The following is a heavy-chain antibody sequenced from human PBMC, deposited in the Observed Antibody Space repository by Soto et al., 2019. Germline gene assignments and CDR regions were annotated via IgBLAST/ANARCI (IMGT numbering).Heavy chain of an antibody. D-gene: IGHD2-15*01. CDR2: IYYSRST. CDR1: GGSINSGDYH. J-gene: IGHJ6*02. Sequence: QVQLQASGPGLVKPSQTLSLPCTVSGGSINSGDYHWSWILQSPGKGLEWIGAIYYSRSTYYNPSPKSQIRISVDTSKNHFSLNVNSVTAADTAVYYCATDYRVPSASAMDVWGQGTTVTVSS. V-gene: IGHV4-30-4*01. CDR3: ATDYRVPSASAMDV.